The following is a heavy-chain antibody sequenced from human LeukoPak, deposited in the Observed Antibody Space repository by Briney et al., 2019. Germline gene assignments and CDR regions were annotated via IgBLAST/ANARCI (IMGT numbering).Heavy chain of an antibody. CDR1: GFTFSSYA. D-gene: IGHD5-24*01. CDR2: VTKGGDT. Sequence: GGSLRLSCAASGFTFSSYAMSWVRQAPGKGLEWVSSVTKGGDTYYADSVRGRFFISRDNSKNTLYLQTNSLRVDDTAIYYCAKDEVVGDGHIDFEYWGRGTLVTVSS. V-gene: IGHV3-23*01. CDR3: AKDEVVGDGHIDFEY. J-gene: IGHJ4*02.